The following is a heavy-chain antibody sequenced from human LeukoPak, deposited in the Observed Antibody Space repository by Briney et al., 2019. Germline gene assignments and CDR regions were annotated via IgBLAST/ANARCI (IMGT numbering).Heavy chain of an antibody. Sequence: ASVKVSCKVSGYTLTELSMHWVRQAPGKGLEWMGGFDPEDGETIYAQKFQGRVTMTEDTSTDTAYMELSSLRSEDTAVYYCATPHPVLVGATDAFDIWGQGTMVTVSS. CDR3: ATPHPVLVGATDAFDI. J-gene: IGHJ3*02. CDR2: FDPEDGET. CDR1: GYTLTELS. D-gene: IGHD1-26*01. V-gene: IGHV1-24*01.